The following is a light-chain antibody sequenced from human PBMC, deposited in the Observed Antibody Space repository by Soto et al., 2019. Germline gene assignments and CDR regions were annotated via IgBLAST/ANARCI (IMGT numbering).Light chain of an antibody. J-gene: IGKJ4*01. V-gene: IGKV1-9*01. Sequence: TQLAESPSSLSASVGDRVTITCRASQGISSYLAWYQQKPGIAPKLLIYAASTLQSGVPSRFSGGGSGTDFTLTISSLQPEDFATYYCQQVYVYPSTFGGGTKVDI. CDR3: QQVYVYPST. CDR2: AAS. CDR1: QGISSY.